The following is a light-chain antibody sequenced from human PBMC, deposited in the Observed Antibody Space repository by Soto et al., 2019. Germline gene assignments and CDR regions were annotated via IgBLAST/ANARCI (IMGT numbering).Light chain of an antibody. J-gene: IGKJ5*01. V-gene: IGKV3-20*01. CDR1: QSVDSN. CDR2: GAS. Sequence: EILMTQSPATLSVSPGERATLSCRASQSVDSNLAWYQQKPGQAPRLLIYGASSRATGIPDRFSGSGSGTDFTLTISRLEPEDFAVYYCQQYGSSPPNTFGQGTRLEIK. CDR3: QQYGSSPPNT.